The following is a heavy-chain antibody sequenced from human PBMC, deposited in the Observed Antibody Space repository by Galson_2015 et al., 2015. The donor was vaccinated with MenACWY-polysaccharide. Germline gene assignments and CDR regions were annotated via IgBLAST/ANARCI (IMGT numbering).Heavy chain of an antibody. CDR3: VKESGIPQYGAYFDY. Sequence: SLRLSCAASGFILSNYGMQWVRQPPGRGLQWVAVISSDGGTQYYADSVKGRFTISRDTSKNMLHLQMNSLRPEDTAVYYCVKESGIPQYGAYFDYWGQGALVTASS. V-gene: IGHV3-30*18. CDR2: ISSDGGTQ. D-gene: IGHD4/OR15-4a*01. CDR1: GFILSNYG. J-gene: IGHJ4*02.